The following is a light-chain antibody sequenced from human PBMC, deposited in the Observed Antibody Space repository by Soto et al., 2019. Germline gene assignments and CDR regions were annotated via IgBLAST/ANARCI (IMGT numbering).Light chain of an antibody. J-gene: IGKJ1*01. CDR3: QQYNSFSKT. Sequence: SQSIGYWLAWYQQKPGKAPNLLIYAASTLETGVPSRFSGSGFGTEFTLTIASPQPDDSASYYCQQYNSFSKTFGRGTKV. CDR2: AAS. V-gene: IGKV1-5*01. CDR1: QSIGYW.